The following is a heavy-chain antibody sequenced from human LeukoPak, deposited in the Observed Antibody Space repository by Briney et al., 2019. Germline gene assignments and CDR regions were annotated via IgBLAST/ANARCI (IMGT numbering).Heavy chain of an antibody. CDR3: ASAPSVRFLEWLSH. CDR1: GYTFTGYY. V-gene: IGHV1-2*02. CDR2: INPNSGGR. J-gene: IGHJ4*02. D-gene: IGHD3-3*01. Sequence: ASVKVSCKASGYTFTGYYMHWVRQAPGQGLEWMGWINPNSGGRNYAQKFQGRDTMTRDTSISTAYMELSRLRSDDSAVYCCASAPSVRFLEWLSHWGQGTLVTVSS.